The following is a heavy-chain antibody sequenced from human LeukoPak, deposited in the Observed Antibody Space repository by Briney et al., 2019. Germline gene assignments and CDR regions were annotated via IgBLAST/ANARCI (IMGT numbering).Heavy chain of an antibody. D-gene: IGHD2-2*01. CDR1: GYTFTGYY. CDR3: AAGGLGYCSSTSCSDYYYYYYMDV. V-gene: IGHV1-2*02. CDR2: INPNSGDT. Sequence: GASVKVSCKASGYTFTGYYMHWVRQAPGQGLEWMGWINPNSGDTNYAQKFQGRVTMTRDTSISTAYMELSRLRSDDTAVYYCAAGGLGYCSSTSCSDYYYYYYMDVWGKGTTVTVSS. J-gene: IGHJ6*03.